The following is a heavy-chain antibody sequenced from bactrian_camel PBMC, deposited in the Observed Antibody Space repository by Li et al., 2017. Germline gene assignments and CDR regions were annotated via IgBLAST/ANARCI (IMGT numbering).Heavy chain of an antibody. V-gene: IGHV3S6*01. CDR3: VAAPRYSTSCVEPLRTVWNY. D-gene: IGHD7*01. Sequence: HVQLVESGGGLVQPGGSLRLSCAASGFTFSSLFMSWVRQAPGKGLEWVSNIYSDGMQTYYADSVKGRSTISMDANTLYLQMNSLTPEDSAIYYCVAAPRYSTSCVEPLRTVWNYWGQGTQVTVS. CDR1: GFTFSSLF. CDR2: IYSDGMQT. J-gene: IGHJ4*01.